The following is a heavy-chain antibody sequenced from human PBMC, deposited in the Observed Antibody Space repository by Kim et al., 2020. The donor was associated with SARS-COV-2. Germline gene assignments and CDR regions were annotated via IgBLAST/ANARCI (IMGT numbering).Heavy chain of an antibody. J-gene: IGHJ3*02. Sequence: SLKSRVTISVDTSKNQFSLKLSSVTAADTAVYYCATGGARSGYYNDAFDIWGQGTMVTVSS. CDR3: ATGGARSGYYNDAFDI. V-gene: IGHV4-34*01. D-gene: IGHD5-12*01.